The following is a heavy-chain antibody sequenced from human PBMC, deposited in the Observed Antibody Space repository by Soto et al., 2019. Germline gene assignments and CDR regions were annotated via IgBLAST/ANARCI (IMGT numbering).Heavy chain of an antibody. CDR1: GGTFSSYA. D-gene: IGHD6-13*01. CDR2: IVPIFGTA. Sequence: SVKVSCKASGGTFSSYAISWVRQAPGQGLEWMGGIVPIFGTANYAQKFQGRVTITADESTSTAYMELSSLRSEDTAVYYCARSRLAAAAWDVWGQGTTVTVSS. V-gene: IGHV1-69*13. J-gene: IGHJ6*02. CDR3: ARSRLAAAAWDV.